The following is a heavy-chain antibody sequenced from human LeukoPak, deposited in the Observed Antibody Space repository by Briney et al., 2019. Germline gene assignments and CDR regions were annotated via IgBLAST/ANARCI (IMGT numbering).Heavy chain of an antibody. D-gene: IGHD1-26*01. CDR1: GFSFSSYN. Sequence: GGSLRLSCEASGFSFSSYNMDWVRQTPGKGLEWISSITTSSSYTFYADSVKGRFTISRDNARNSLYLQMNSLTAEDTAVYYCARDPYSGAYGDTYYYFMDVWGKGTTVTISS. V-gene: IGHV3-21*01. CDR2: ITTSSSYT. J-gene: IGHJ6*03. CDR3: ARDPYSGAYGDTYYYFMDV.